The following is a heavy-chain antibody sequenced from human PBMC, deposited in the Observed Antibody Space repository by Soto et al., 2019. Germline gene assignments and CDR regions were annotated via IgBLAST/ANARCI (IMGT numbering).Heavy chain of an antibody. CDR3: ARGDPPYYDILTGFDY. CDR1: GFTFSSYA. J-gene: IGHJ4*02. Sequence: GGSLRLSCAASGFTFSSYAMSWVRQAPGKGLEWVSYISGSGSTTYYADSVKGRFTISSDNAKNSLYLQMDSLRAEDTAVFYCARGDPPYYDILTGFDYWGQGTLVTVSS. D-gene: IGHD3-9*01. V-gene: IGHV3-48*01. CDR2: ISGSGSTT.